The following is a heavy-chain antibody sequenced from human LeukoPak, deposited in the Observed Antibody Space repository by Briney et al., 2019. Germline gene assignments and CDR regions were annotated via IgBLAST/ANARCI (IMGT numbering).Heavy chain of an antibody. J-gene: IGHJ6*02. CDR3: ARALGGSGWYFHFYYYGMDV. CDR2: ISSSSSTI. V-gene: IGHV3-48*02. CDR1: GFTFSSYS. D-gene: IGHD6-19*01. Sequence: GGSLRLSCAASGFTFSSYSMNWVRQAPGKGLEWVSYISSSSSTIYYADSVKGRFTISRDNAKNSLYLQMNSLRDEDTAVYYCARALGGSGWYFHFYYYGMDVWGQGTTVTVSS.